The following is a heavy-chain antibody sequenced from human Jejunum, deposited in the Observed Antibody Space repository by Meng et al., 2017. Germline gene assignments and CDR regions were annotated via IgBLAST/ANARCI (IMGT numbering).Heavy chain of an antibody. CDR2: INHSGST. D-gene: IGHD3-10*01. CDR3: ARYGGSGSYWHFDP. J-gene: IGHJ2*01. CDR1: GGSFSGYY. Sequence: QVQLQQWGAGLLKPSETSSLTCAVCGGSFSGYYWTWIRQPPGKGLEWIGEINHSGSTNYNPSLKSRVTMSIDTSKIQFSLKLSSVTAADAAVYYCARYGGSGSYWHFDPWGRGTLVTVSS. V-gene: IGHV4-34*01.